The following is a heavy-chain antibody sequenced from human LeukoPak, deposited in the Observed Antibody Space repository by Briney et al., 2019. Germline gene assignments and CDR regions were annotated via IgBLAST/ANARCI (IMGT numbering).Heavy chain of an antibody. V-gene: IGHV1-24*01. CDR3: ATGASGYGALDI. CDR2: FDPEDGET. Sequence: GASVKVSCKVSGYTLTELSMHWVRQAPGKGLEWMGGFDPEDGETIYAQKFQGRVTMTEDTSTDTAYMELSSLRSEDTAVYYCATGASGYGALDIWGQGTMVTVSS. CDR1: GYTLTELS. J-gene: IGHJ3*02. D-gene: IGHD3-22*01.